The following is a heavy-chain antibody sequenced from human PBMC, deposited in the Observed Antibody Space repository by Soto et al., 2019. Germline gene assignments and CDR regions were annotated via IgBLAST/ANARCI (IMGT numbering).Heavy chain of an antibody. CDR1: GFSLSTSGAG. J-gene: IGHJ4*02. CDR2: VYWSDDK. D-gene: IGHD3-3*01. CDR3: VHRRLNWSFDY. Sequence: SGPTLVNPTQTLTLTCTFSGFSLSTSGAGVGWIRQPPPKALEWLAVVYWSDDKRYSPHLKNRLTITKDTSNNRVVLTMTNMDPLDTATYYCVHRRLNWSFDYWGQGLLVTVSS. V-gene: IGHV2-5*01.